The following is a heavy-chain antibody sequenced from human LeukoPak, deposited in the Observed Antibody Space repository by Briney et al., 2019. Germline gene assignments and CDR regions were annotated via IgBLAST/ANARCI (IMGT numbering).Heavy chain of an antibody. D-gene: IGHD3-10*01. Sequence: ASVKVSCKASGYTFTTSVMHWVRQAPGQRLEWMGWINAGNGNTKCSQKFQGRVTITRDTSATTVYMDLSSLRSEDTAVYYCARPFRGVSGYDAYDMWGQGTLVTVS. CDR2: INAGNGNT. CDR1: GYTFTTSV. V-gene: IGHV1-3*01. J-gene: IGHJ3*02. CDR3: ARPFRGVSGYDAYDM.